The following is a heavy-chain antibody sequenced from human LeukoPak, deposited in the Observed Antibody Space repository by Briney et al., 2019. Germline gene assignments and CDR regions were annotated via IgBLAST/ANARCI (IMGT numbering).Heavy chain of an antibody. V-gene: IGHV3-21*01. CDR3: ARDRLTGIAASSSKGFSYYYYGMDV. J-gene: IGHJ6*02. D-gene: IGHD6-13*01. Sequence: GGSLRLSWGASGFPFSSYSMNWVRQAPGKGLEWVSSISSSSSYIYYADSVKGRFTLSRDNAKKALYLQMNSLRAEETAVYYCARDRLTGIAASSSKGFSYYYYGMDVWGQGTTVTVSS. CDR1: GFPFSSYS. CDR2: ISSSSSYI.